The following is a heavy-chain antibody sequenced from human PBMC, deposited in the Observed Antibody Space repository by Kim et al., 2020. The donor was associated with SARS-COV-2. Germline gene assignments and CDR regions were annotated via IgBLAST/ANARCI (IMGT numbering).Heavy chain of an antibody. V-gene: IGHV4-30-4*01. CDR1: GGSISSGDYY. CDR2: IFYSGST. J-gene: IGHJ5*02. CDR3: ARCVRHWFDP. Sequence: SETLSLTCTVSGGSISSGDYYWSWIRQPPGKGLEWIGYIFYSGSTHYNPSLKSRVTISVDTPKNQFSLKLSSVTAADTAVYYCARCVRHWFDPWGQGTLVTVSS.